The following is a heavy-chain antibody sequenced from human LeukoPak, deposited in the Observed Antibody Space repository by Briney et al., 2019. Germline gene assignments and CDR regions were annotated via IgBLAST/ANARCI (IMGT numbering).Heavy chain of an antibody. CDR3: ASIQEATLGDSSVPSPFSPSDI. J-gene: IGHJ3*02. D-gene: IGHD2-15*01. CDR1: GASMSGFY. V-gene: IGHV4-59*01. Sequence: PSETLSLTCTVSGASMSGFYWSWIRQPPGKKLEWIGYIYSGGQTAYNPSLDSRVTLSVDTSTSQFSLHLRSVTTADTAVYHCASIQEATLGDSSVPSPFSPSDIWGQGTMVTVSS. CDR2: IYSGGQT.